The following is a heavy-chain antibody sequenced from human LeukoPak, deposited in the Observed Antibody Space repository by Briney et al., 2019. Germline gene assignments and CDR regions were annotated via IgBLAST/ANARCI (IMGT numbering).Heavy chain of an antibody. CDR3: ARESPGGYYVDY. J-gene: IGHJ4*02. V-gene: IGHV3-33*01. Sequence: GGSLRLSCAASGFTFSSYGMHWVRQAPGKGLEWVAVIWYDGSNKYYAGSVKGRFTISRDNSKNTQYLQMNSLRAEDTAVYYCARESPGGYYVDYWGQGTLVTVSS. CDR1: GFTFSSYG. D-gene: IGHD3-22*01. CDR2: IWYDGSNK.